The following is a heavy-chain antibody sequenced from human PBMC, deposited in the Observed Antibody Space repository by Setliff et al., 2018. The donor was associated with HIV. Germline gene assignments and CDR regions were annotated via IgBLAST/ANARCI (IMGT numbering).Heavy chain of an antibody. CDR1: GFTLSTYG. CDR2: VHYNGNDK. D-gene: IGHD1-20*01. Sequence: GGSLRLSCATSGFTLSTYGMHWVRQAPGKGLEWVARVHYNGNDKFYVDSVKGRFTISRNNSENTLYLQMDGLRAEDTAVYYCAKDKGGYNWNYFDYWGPGTQVTVSS. V-gene: IGHV3-30*02. CDR3: AKDKGGYNWNYFDY. J-gene: IGHJ4*02.